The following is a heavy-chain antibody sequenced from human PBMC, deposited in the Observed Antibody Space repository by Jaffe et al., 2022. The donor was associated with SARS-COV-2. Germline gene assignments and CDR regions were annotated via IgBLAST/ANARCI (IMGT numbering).Heavy chain of an antibody. D-gene: IGHD2-8*01. CDR3: ARAQSPNADGYYFDY. V-gene: IGHV3-7*01. CDR2: IKKDGVEK. Sequence: EVQLVESGGGLVQPGGSLRLSCVASGYIFNNFWMSWVRQAPGKGLEWVANIKKDGVEKNYVDSVKGRFTISRDSAKNSVYLQMNSLRGEDTAVYYCARAQSPNADGYYFDYWGQGALVTVSS. J-gene: IGHJ4*02. CDR1: GYIFNNFW.